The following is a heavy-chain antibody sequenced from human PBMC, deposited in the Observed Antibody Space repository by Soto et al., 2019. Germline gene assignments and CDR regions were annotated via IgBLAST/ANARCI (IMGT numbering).Heavy chain of an antibody. V-gene: IGHV4-61*08. Sequence: QVELKESGPGLVKPSETLSLTCTVSGGSASSGGSYYHWIRQPPGKGLEWIGYVYYGGFTNYSPSLKSRLTISVDTSTTRISLNLASVTSVDTAVYYCARQTAPWGFDVWGQGTTVTVSS. J-gene: IGHJ6*02. D-gene: IGHD7-27*01. CDR1: GGSASSGGSY. CDR2: VYYGGFT. CDR3: ARQTAPWGFDV.